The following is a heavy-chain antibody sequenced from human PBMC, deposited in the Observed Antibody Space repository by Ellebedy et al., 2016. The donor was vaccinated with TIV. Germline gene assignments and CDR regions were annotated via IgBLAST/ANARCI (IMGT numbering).Heavy chain of an antibody. CDR3: AREGGYCSGGSCYGVDY. Sequence: ETLSLTCAASGFSVSSYYMSWVRQAPGKGLEWVSVSYTGGSTYYADSVNGRFTISRDNSKNMSYLRMNSLRAEDTAVYYCAREGGYCSGGSCYGVDYWGQGTLVTVSS. CDR2: SYTGGST. V-gene: IGHV3-53*01. J-gene: IGHJ4*02. CDR1: GFSVSSYY. D-gene: IGHD2-15*01.